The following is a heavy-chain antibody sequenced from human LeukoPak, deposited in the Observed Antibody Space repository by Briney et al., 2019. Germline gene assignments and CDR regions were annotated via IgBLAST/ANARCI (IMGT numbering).Heavy chain of an antibody. Sequence: PGGSLRLSCAASGFTFSSYSMKWVRQAPGKGLEWVSGISWNSGSIGYADSVKGRFTISRDNAKNSLYLQMNSLRAEDTALYYCAKDRSEQPFYYFDYWGQGTLVTVSS. CDR2: ISWNSGSI. CDR3: AKDRSEQPFYYFDY. D-gene: IGHD6-13*01. V-gene: IGHV3-9*01. CDR1: GFTFSSYS. J-gene: IGHJ4*02.